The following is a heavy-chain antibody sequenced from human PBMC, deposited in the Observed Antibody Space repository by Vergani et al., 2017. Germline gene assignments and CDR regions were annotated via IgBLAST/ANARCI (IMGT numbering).Heavy chain of an antibody. Sequence: QVQLVQSGAEVKKPGASVKVSCKASGYTFTSYYMHWVRQAPGQGLEWMGIINPSGGSTSYAQKFQGRVTMTRDTSTSTVYMELSSLRSEDTAVYYCARDXGYYDILTGYYVPSPSDYWGQGTLVTVSS. J-gene: IGHJ4*02. V-gene: IGHV1-46*01. CDR2: INPSGGST. CDR3: ARDXGYYDILTGYYVPSPSDY. CDR1: GYTFTSYY. D-gene: IGHD3-9*01.